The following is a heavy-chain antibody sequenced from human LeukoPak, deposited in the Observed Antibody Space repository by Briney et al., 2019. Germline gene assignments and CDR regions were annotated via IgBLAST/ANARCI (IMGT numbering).Heavy chain of an antibody. V-gene: IGHV3-23*01. CDR3: AKYTSGSYYYFAY. Sequence: GGSLRLSCAASGFTFSSYGMSWVRQAPGKGLEWVSAISGSGGSTYYADSVKGRFTISRDNFKNTLYLQMNSLRAEDTAVYYCAKYTSGSYYYFAYWGQGTLVTVSS. CDR2: ISGSGGST. J-gene: IGHJ4*02. CDR1: GFTFSSYG. D-gene: IGHD1-26*01.